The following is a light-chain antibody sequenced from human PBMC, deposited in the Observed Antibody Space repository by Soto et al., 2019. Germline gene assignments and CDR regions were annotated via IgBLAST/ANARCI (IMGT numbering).Light chain of an antibody. CDR1: QGVSRY. V-gene: IGKV3-11*01. Sequence: IVLTQSPATLSLFPGERATLSCRASQGVSRYLAWYQQKPGQAPRLLIYDASNSATGIPARFSASGTWTDLTLTISSLEPEDFAVNYCQQRSNWAQTFGPVPNVDIK. CDR2: DAS. J-gene: IGKJ3*01. CDR3: QQRSNWAQT.